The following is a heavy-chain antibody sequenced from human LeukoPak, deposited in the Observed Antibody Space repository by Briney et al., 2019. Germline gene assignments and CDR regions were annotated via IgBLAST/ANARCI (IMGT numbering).Heavy chain of an antibody. J-gene: IGHJ4*02. CDR2: ISGGGSGT. V-gene: IGHV3-23*01. D-gene: IGHD3-3*01. CDR1: GFTFSSYA. Sequence: GGSLRLSCAASGFTFSSYAMSWVRQAPGKGLEWVSVISGGGSGTYYADSVKGRFTISRDNTKNTLSLQMNSLRAEDTAIYHCAKGFWSGYYTPNDFWGEGTLVTVSS. CDR3: AKGFWSGYYTPNDF.